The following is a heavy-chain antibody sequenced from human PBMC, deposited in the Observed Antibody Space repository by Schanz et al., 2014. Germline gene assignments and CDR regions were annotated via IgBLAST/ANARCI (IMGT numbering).Heavy chain of an antibody. V-gene: IGHV3-48*01. CDR2: IRSSSTPI. CDR1: GFTFSDYS. Sequence: VQLVESGGGWVQPGGSLRLSCAASGFTFSDYSMNWVRQAPGKGPEWVSYIRSSSTPIYYADSVKGRFTISRDNAKNSLYLQMNSLRAEDTAVYYCARVKGGFDYWGQGTLVTVSS. J-gene: IGHJ4*02. D-gene: IGHD3-16*01. CDR3: ARVKGGFDY.